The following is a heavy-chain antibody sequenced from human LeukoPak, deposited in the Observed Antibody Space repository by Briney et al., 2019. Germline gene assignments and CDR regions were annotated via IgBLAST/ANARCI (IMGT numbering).Heavy chain of an antibody. CDR2: ISSTASTI. J-gene: IGHJ4*02. V-gene: IGHV3-48*01. Sequence: PGGSLRLSCEASGLTFSTYAMNWVRQAPGKGLEWVSYISSTASTIYYADSVKGRFTISRDNARNSLYLQMSSLRAEDTAVYYCARDMSVGVYRSTFDCWGQGILVTVSS. CDR1: GLTFSTYA. CDR3: ARDMSVGVYRSTFDC. D-gene: IGHD6-13*01.